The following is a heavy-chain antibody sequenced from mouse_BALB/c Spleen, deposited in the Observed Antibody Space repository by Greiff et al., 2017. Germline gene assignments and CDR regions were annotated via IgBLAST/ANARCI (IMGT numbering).Heavy chain of an antibody. CDR1: GFNIKDTY. CDR2: IDPANGNT. D-gene: IGHD2-1*01. CDR3: ARGGNVAY. Sequence: VHVKQSGAELVKPGASVKLSCTASGFNIKDTYMHWVKQRPEQGLEWIGRIDPANGNTKYDPKFQGKATITADTSSNTAYLQLSSLTSEDTAVYYCARGGNVAYWGQGTLVTVSA. J-gene: IGHJ3*01. V-gene: IGHV14-3*02.